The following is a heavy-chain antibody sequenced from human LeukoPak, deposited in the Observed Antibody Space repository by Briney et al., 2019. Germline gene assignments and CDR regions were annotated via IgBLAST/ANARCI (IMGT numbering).Heavy chain of an antibody. V-gene: IGHV3-21*01. Sequence: PGGSLRLSYAASGFTFSSYSMNWVRQAPGKGLEWVSSISSSSSYIYYADSVKGRFTISRDNAKNSLYLQMNSLRAEDTAVYYCARVARYYDSSGYYLVEYRFFDIWGQGTMVTVSS. CDR1: GFTFSSYS. CDR3: ARVARYYDSSGYYLVEYRFFDI. D-gene: IGHD3-22*01. CDR2: ISSSSSYI. J-gene: IGHJ3*02.